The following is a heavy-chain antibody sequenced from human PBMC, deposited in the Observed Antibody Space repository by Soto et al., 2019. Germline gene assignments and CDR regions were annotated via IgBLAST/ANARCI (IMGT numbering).Heavy chain of an antibody. D-gene: IGHD3-9*01. CDR2: IGGSGAAT. V-gene: IGHV3-23*01. CDR1: GFTFATFV. CDR3: AKGNILTGYAPPYYFDS. Sequence: EVQLLESGGGLVPPGGSLRLSCAASGFTFATFVMSWVRQAPGRGLEWVSSIGGSGAATYYADSVKGRFTIARDNSESTLFLQMNSLRADDTAVYYCAKGNILTGYAPPYYFDSWGQGTLVTVSS. J-gene: IGHJ4*02.